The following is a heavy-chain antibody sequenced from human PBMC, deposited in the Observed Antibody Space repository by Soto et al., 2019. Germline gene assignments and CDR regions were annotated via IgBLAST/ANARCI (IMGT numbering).Heavy chain of an antibody. CDR1: GYTFTSYG. J-gene: IGHJ4*02. Sequence: SVKVACNASGYTFTSYGISWVRLAPGQGLEWMGRISPILGIANYAQKFQGRVTITADKSTNTAYMELSSLRSEDTAVYYCARTDCSGGSCSFDYWGQGTLVTVSS. V-gene: IGHV1-69*10. CDR2: ISPILGIA. CDR3: ARTDCSGGSCSFDY. D-gene: IGHD2-15*01.